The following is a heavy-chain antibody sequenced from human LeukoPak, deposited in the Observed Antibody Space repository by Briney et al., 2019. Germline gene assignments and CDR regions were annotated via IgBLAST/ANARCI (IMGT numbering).Heavy chain of an antibody. D-gene: IGHD5-12*01. Sequence: GGFLRLSCAASAFAFSTYAMHWVRQAPGKGLEWVAVISFDGNTKYYADSVKGRFTISRDNSKNTLYLQMNGLRTEDTAIYFCTRRGGGYEFDYWGQGTLVTVSS. CDR2: ISFDGNTK. CDR1: AFAFSTYA. J-gene: IGHJ4*02. V-gene: IGHV3-30-3*01. CDR3: TRRGGGYEFDY.